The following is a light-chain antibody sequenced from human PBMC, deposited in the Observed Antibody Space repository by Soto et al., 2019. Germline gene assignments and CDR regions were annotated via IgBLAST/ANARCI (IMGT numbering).Light chain of an antibody. CDR2: GAS. V-gene: IGKV3-20*01. CDR1: QSITSSY. CDR3: QQYGSSPLT. J-gene: IGKJ4*01. Sequence: EIVLTQSPGTLFLTPGERATLSCRASQSITSSYLAWYQQKPGQAPRLLIYGASSRATGIPDRFSGSGSGTDFTLTISRLEPEDFAVYYCQQYGSSPLTFGRGTKVEIK.